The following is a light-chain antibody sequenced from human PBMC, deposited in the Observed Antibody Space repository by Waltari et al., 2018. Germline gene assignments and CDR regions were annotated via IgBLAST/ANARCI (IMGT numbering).Light chain of an antibody. Sequence: EIVSTQSPGTLSLYPGETATLSCRASQSVGRSLAWYQQKPGQAPRLLIYNIFNMATGIPYRFSGSGSGTDFTLTISRLEPEDFVVYYCQHYVRLPATFGQGTKVEIK. CDR2: NIF. J-gene: IGKJ1*01. V-gene: IGKV3-20*01. CDR1: QSVGRS. CDR3: QHYVRLPAT.